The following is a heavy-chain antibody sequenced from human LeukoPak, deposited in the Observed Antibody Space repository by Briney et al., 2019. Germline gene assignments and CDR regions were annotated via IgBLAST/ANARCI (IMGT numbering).Heavy chain of an antibody. Sequence: GGSLRLSCAASGFIFSSYWMSWVRQAPGKGLEWVANMKEDGSENHYADSVKGRFTIFRDNAKNSLYLQMNSLRAEDSAVYYCARDPIYTFDGPEYFQHWGQGTLVTVSS. CDR1: GFIFSSYW. CDR3: ARDPIYTFDGPEYFQH. V-gene: IGHV3-7*01. CDR2: MKEDGSEN. D-gene: IGHD2-2*02. J-gene: IGHJ1*01.